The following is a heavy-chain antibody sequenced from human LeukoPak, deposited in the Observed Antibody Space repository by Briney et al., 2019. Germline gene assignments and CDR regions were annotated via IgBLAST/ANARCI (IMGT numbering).Heavy chain of an antibody. V-gene: IGHV1-3*01. J-gene: IGHJ5*02. CDR1: GYTFTSYA. D-gene: IGHD2-2*01. Sequence: ASVKVSCKASGYTFTSYAMHWVRQAPGQRLEWMGWINAGNGNTKYSQKFQGRVTITRDTSASTAYMGLSSLRSEDTAVYYCARDDDGEYCSSTSCTEGFDPWGQGTLVTVSS. CDR2: INAGNGNT. CDR3: ARDDDGEYCSSTSCTEGFDP.